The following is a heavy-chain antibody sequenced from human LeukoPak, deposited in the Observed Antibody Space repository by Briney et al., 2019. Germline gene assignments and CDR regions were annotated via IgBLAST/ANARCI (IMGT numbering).Heavy chain of an antibody. D-gene: IGHD2-15*01. CDR2: ISAYNGNT. J-gene: IGHJ4*02. CDR1: GYTFTSYG. V-gene: IGHV1-18*01. CDR3: ARRCSGGSCNGPYFDY. Sequence: ASVKVSCKASGYTFTSYGISWVRQAPGQGLEWMGWISAYNGNTNYAQKLQGRVTMTTDTSTSTAYMELRSLRSDDTAVYYCARRCSGGSCNGPYFDYWGQGTLVTVSS.